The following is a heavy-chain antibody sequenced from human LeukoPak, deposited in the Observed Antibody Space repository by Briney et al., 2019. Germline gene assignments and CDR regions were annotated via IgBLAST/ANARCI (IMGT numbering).Heavy chain of an antibody. D-gene: IGHD3-22*01. CDR1: GFTFSSYA. CDR3: AKSGYDSSGYYYYYFDC. V-gene: IGHV3-23*01. Sequence: RSGGSLRLSCAASGFTFSSYAMCWVRQAPGKGLEGVSAISGSGGSTYYADSVKGRFTISRDNSKNTLYLQMNSLRAEDTAVYYCAKSGYDSSGYYYYYFDCWGQGTLVTVSS. J-gene: IGHJ4*02. CDR2: ISGSGGST.